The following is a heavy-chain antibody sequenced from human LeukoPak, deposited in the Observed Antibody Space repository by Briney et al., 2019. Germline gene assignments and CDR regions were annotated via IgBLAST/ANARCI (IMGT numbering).Heavy chain of an antibody. Sequence: ASVKVSCKASGYTFTSYFLHWVRQAPGQGLEWMGIINPSTGKTNYAQKFQGRVTMTRDTSKNQFSLKLSSVTAADTAVYYCARVGVAAAGNYYYYMDVWGKGTTVTVSS. CDR3: ARVGVAAAGNYYYYMDV. CDR1: GYTFTSYF. CDR2: INPSTGKT. D-gene: IGHD6-13*01. V-gene: IGHV1-46*01. J-gene: IGHJ6*03.